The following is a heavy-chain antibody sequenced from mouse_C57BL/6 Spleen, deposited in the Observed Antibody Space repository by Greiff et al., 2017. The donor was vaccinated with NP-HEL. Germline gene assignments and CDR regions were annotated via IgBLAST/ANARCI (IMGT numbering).Heavy chain of an antibody. D-gene: IGHD2-4*01. CDR2: ISDGGSYT. Sequence: EVQLVESGGGLVKPGGSLKLSCAASGFTFSSYAMSWVRQTPEKRLEWVATISDGGSYTYYPDNVKGRFTISRDNAKNNLYLQMSHLKSEDTAMYYCARDGLRPAMDYWGQGTSVTVSS. CDR3: ARDGLRPAMDY. V-gene: IGHV5-4*01. CDR1: GFTFSSYA. J-gene: IGHJ4*01.